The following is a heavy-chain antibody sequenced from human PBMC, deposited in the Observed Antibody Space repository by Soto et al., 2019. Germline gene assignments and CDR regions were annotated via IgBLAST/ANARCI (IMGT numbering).Heavy chain of an antibody. CDR2: IIPLLGIT. V-gene: IGHV1-69*13. Sequence: SVKVSCKASGGTFSGYAINWVRQAPGQGLEWMGGIIPLLGITDYGQKFQGRITIAADESTGTAYMDLRGLRSEDTAVYYCARDPRSITGTTSSEDFQHWGQGTLVTVSS. D-gene: IGHD1-20*01. J-gene: IGHJ1*01. CDR1: GGTFSGYA. CDR3: ARDPRSITGTTSSEDFQH.